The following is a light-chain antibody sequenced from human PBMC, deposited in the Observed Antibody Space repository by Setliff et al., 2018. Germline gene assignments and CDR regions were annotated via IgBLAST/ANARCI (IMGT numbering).Light chain of an antibody. CDR3: SSYTRATFVV. Sequence: SALTQPASVSGSPGQSITISCTGTHSDIGGYNYVSWYQQHPGRAPKLIIYDVTNRPSGVSHRFSGSKSGNTASLTISGLQTEDEADYYCSSYTRATFVVFGGGTKVTVL. V-gene: IGLV2-14*03. CDR1: HSDIGGYNY. CDR2: DVT. J-gene: IGLJ2*01.